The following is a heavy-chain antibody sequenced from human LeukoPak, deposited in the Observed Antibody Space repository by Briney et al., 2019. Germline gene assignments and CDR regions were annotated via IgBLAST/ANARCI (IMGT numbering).Heavy chain of an antibody. CDR1: GFTFSTYW. J-gene: IGHJ1*01. V-gene: IGHV3-74*01. Sequence: GVSLRLSCAASGFTFSTYWMHWVRQAPGKGLVWVSRIKSDGSTNYADSVKGRFTISRDNAKNTVSLQMNSLRAEDTGVYYCARAPSEIGGYYPEYFRHWGQGTLVTVSS. CDR2: IKSDGST. CDR3: ARAPSEIGGYYPEYFRH. D-gene: IGHD3-22*01.